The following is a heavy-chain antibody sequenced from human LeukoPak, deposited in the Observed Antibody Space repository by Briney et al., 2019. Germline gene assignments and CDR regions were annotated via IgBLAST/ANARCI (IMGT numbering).Heavy chain of an antibody. Sequence: PGGSLRLSCAASGFTVSSNYISCVRQAQGKGREWGSVIYIGGRIYYADSVKGRFTISRDNSKNTLYLQMNSLRAEDTAVYYCARLMEGYFDYWGQGTLVTVSS. CDR1: GFTVSSNY. J-gene: IGHJ4*02. D-gene: IGHD3-3*01. CDR3: ARLMEGYFDY. V-gene: IGHV3-53*01. CDR2: IYIGGRI.